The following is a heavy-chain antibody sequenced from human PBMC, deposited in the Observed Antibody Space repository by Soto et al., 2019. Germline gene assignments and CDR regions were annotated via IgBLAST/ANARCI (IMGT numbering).Heavy chain of an antibody. CDR1: GYSFTKYH. V-gene: IGHV1-2*02. Sequence: ASVKVSCKASGYSFTKYHMHWVRQAPGQGLEWMGWINPGSGVTNQAQKFQGRVTMTRDTSITTTYMELNSLTSDDTAVYYCARVAGHKNGSFDTWGQGGLVTVSS. J-gene: IGHJ4*02. D-gene: IGHD1-1*01. CDR3: ARVAGHKNGSFDT. CDR2: INPGSGVT.